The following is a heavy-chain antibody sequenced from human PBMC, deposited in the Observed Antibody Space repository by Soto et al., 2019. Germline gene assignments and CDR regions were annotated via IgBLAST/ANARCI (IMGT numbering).Heavy chain of an antibody. D-gene: IGHD2-2*01. V-gene: IGHV1-2*04. Sequence: ASVKVCCKASGYTFTGYYMQWVRQAPGQWLEWMGWINPNSGGTNYAQKFQGWVTMTRDTSISTAYMELSRLRSDDTAVYYCAITFLLGYCSSTSCPGAFDIWGQGTMVTVSS. CDR1: GYTFTGYY. J-gene: IGHJ3*02. CDR3: AITFLLGYCSSTSCPGAFDI. CDR2: INPNSGGT.